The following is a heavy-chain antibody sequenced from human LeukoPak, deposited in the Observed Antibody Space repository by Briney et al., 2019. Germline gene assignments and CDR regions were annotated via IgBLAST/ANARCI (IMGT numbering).Heavy chain of an antibody. D-gene: IGHD1-26*01. CDR2: ISGSGGRT. CDR1: GFTFSSYE. J-gene: IGHJ6*03. Sequence: GGSLRLSCTASGFTFSSYEMNWVRQAPGKGLEWVSTISGSGGRTYYADSVKGRFTISRDNSKNTLYLQMNSLRAEDTAVYYCAKDESGSYYPYYYYMDVWGKGTTVTVSS. V-gene: IGHV3-23*01. CDR3: AKDESGSYYPYYYYMDV.